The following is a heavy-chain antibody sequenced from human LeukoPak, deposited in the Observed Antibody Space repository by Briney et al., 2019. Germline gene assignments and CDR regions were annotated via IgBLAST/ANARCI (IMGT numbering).Heavy chain of an antibody. V-gene: IGHV3-11*01. Sequence: GGSLRLSCAASGFTFSDYYMSWIRQAPGKGLEWVLYISSSGSTIYYADSVKGRFTISRDNAKNSLYLQMNSLRAEDTAVYYCAREGPTVTYYYYMDVWGKGTTVTVSS. J-gene: IGHJ6*03. CDR3: AREGPTVTYYYYMDV. CDR2: ISSSGSTI. D-gene: IGHD4-11*01. CDR1: GFTFSDYY.